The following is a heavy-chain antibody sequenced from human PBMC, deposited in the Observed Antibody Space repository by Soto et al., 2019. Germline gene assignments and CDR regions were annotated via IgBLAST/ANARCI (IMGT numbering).Heavy chain of an antibody. D-gene: IGHD1-20*01. CDR3: AGRITGGTTSVNGMDV. V-gene: IGHV3-23*01. CDR2: ISGSQAPAKGLAWASSFGGRGDST. Sequence: EVQLLDSGGGLVQPGGSLRLSCAASGFTFSSYAMSWVRQAPGKGLEWVSAISGSQAPAKGLAWASSFGGRGDSTFYADSVKGRFNISREKSKNTLYLQMDSLRAEDTAVDYCAGRITGGTTSVNGMDVWGQGATVTVSS. J-gene: IGHJ6*02. CDR1: GFTFSSYA.